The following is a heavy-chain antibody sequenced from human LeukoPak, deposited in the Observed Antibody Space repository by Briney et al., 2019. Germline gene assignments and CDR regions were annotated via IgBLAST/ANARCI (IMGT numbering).Heavy chain of an antibody. V-gene: IGHV5-51*01. CDR1: GYTFTDYW. CDR3: ARHETDSSGYLTSWFDP. D-gene: IGHD6-19*01. Sequence: GESLQISCKGSGYTFTDYWIGWVRQMPGKGLEWMGFIYPGDSNTRYSPSFQGRVTISADKSISTAYLQWSSLKASDTAIYYCARHETDSSGYLTSWFDPWGQGTLVTVSS. J-gene: IGHJ5*02. CDR2: IYPGDSNT.